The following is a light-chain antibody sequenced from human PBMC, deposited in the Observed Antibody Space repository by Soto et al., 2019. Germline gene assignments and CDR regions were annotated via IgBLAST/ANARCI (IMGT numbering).Light chain of an antibody. CDR2: AAS. V-gene: IGKV1-39*01. Sequence: DIQMTQSPSTLAASVGDSVTVTCRASQPIGTSLHWYQQKPGKAPKVLISAASRLQSGVSSRFSGSGSGTHFALTISNLQPEDFATYYCQQGYTTLWTFGQGTTVDIK. CDR1: QPIGTS. CDR3: QQGYTTLWT. J-gene: IGKJ1*01.